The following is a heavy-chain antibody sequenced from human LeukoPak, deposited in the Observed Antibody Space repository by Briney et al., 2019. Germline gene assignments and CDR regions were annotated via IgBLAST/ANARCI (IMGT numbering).Heavy chain of an antibody. V-gene: IGHV3-9*01. CDR3: AKELKGYFDY. CDR2: ISWNSGSI. Sequence: GRSLRLSCAASGFTFYDYAMHWVRHAPGKGLEWVSGISWNSGSIGYADSVKGRFTISRDNAKNSLYLQMNSLRAEDTALYYCAKELKGYFDYWGQGTLVTVSS. J-gene: IGHJ4*02. CDR1: GFTFYDYA.